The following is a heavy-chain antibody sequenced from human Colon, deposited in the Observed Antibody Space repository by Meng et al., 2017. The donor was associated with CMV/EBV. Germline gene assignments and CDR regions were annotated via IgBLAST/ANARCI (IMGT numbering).Heavy chain of an antibody. J-gene: IGHJ6*02. D-gene: IGHD5-12*01. CDR3: AGSVEYGGYGYYYYGMDV. V-gene: IGHV1-2*02. CDR2: INPKSGYT. CDR1: GYIFTDYH. Sequence: ASVKVSCKASGYIFTDYHLYWVRQVPGQGLEWMGWINPKSGYTSYAQSFQGRFTMTRDTSVSTAYMELSRLRSDDTAVYYCAGSVEYGGYGYYYYGMDVWGQGTTVTVSS.